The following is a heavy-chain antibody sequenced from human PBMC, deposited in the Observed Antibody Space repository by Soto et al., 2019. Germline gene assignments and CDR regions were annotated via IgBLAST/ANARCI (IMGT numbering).Heavy chain of an antibody. J-gene: IGHJ4*02. CDR2: ISDVAGAT. V-gene: IGHV3-23*01. Sequence: GGSLRLSCEASGFSFRNYAMTWVRQAPGKGLEWVSSISDVAGATYSADSVKGRLAISRDDSKNKLYLQMDNLRVEDTAVYFCVKGSRPIQSVTGLIYGRYWGQGTTVTVYS. CDR1: GFSFRNYA. D-gene: IGHD4-17*01. CDR3: VKGSRPIQSVTGLIYGRY.